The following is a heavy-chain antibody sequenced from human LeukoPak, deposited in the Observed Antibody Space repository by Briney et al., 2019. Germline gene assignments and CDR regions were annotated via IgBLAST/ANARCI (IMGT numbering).Heavy chain of an antibody. CDR1: GFTFSSYS. Sequence: GGSLRLSCAASGFTFSSYSMNWVRQAPGKGLEWVSSSSSSSSYIYYADSVKGRFTISRDNAKNSLYLQMNSLRAEDTAVYYCARAGEFSWAFDYWGQGTLVTVSS. J-gene: IGHJ4*02. CDR2: SSSSSSYI. D-gene: IGHD6-13*01. V-gene: IGHV3-21*01. CDR3: ARAGEFSWAFDY.